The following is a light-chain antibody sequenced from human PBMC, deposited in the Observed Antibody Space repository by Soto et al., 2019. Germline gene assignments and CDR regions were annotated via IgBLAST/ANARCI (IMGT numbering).Light chain of an antibody. J-gene: IGLJ3*02. CDR2: DTT. Sequence: QAVVTQEPSLTVSPGGTVTLTCGSSTGTVTSGHYPHWFQQKPGQVSRTLIFDTTNKHSWTPARFSGSLLGGKAALTLSGAQPEDEADYYCLLSYSGVWVFGGGTKVTVL. CDR3: LLSYSGVWV. CDR1: TGTVTSGHY. V-gene: IGLV7-46*01.